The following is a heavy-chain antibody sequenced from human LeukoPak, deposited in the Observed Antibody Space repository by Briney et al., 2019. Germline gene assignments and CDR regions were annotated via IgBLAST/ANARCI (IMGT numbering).Heavy chain of an antibody. V-gene: IGHV3-64*04. Sequence: ASVKVSCKASGYTFTGYYMHWVRQAPGKGLEYVSAISSNGGSTYYADSVKGRFTISRDNSKNTLYLQMNSLRAEDTAVYYCARDRIAVAGTWFDYWGQGTLVTVSS. J-gene: IGHJ4*02. D-gene: IGHD6-19*01. CDR1: GYTFTGYY. CDR3: ARDRIAVAGTWFDY. CDR2: ISSNGGST.